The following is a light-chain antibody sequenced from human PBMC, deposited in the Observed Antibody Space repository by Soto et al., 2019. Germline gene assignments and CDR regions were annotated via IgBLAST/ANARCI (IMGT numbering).Light chain of an antibody. CDR1: QSISSY. CDR2: AAS. CDR3: QQRESTPMYT. V-gene: IGKV1-39*01. J-gene: IGKJ2*01. Sequence: DIQMTQSPSSLSASVGDRVTITCRASQSISSYLNWYQQKPGKAHKLLIYAASSLQSGVPSRFSGSGSGTDFTLTISSLQPEEFATYYCQQRESTPMYTFGQGTKLEIK.